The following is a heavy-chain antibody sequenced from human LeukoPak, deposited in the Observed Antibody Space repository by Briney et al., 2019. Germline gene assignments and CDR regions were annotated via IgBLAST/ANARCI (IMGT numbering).Heavy chain of an antibody. Sequence: GRSLRPSCAASGFTFSNYGMHWVRQAPGKGLEWVAVIWYDGTNKYYADSVKGRFTVSRDNSKNTLYLQMNSLRAEDTAVYYCARERGGGSYYFDYWGQGTLVTVSS. CDR2: IWYDGTNK. V-gene: IGHV3-33*01. D-gene: IGHD1-26*01. J-gene: IGHJ4*02. CDR1: GFTFSNYG. CDR3: ARERGGGSYYFDY.